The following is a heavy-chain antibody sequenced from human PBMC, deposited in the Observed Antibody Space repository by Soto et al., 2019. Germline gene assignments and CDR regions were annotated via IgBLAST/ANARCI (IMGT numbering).Heavy chain of an antibody. CDR1: GYTFTSYG. Sequence: QVQLVQSGXEXXKPGASVKVSCKASGYTFTSYGMHWVRQAPGQRLEWMGWINAGNGNTKYSQKFQGRVTITRDTSASTDYMELSSLRSEDTAVYYCARGLGGARTYFDYWGQGTLVTVSS. J-gene: IGHJ4*02. D-gene: IGHD3-10*01. CDR3: ARGLGGARTYFDY. V-gene: IGHV1-3*01. CDR2: INAGNGNT.